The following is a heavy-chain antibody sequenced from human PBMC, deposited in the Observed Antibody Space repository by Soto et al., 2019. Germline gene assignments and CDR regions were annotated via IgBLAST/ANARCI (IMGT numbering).Heavy chain of an antibody. CDR3: ARVLRSNSWYNWFDP. CDR2: IISSSSTI. J-gene: IGHJ5*02. D-gene: IGHD6-13*01. Sequence: QVQLVESGGGLVKPGGSLRLSCAASGFTFSDYYMSWIRQAPGKGLEWVSHIISSSSTIYYADSVKGRFTVSRDNAKNSLYLQMNSLRAEDTAVYYRARVLRSNSWYNWFDPWGQGTLVTVSS. V-gene: IGHV3-11*01. CDR1: GFTFSDYY.